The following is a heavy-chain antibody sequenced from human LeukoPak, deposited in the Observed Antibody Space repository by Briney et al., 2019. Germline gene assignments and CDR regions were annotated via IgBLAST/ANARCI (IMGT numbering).Heavy chain of an antibody. V-gene: IGHV3-48*01. CDR3: ARDNGMDV. J-gene: IGHJ6*02. Sequence: GGSLRLSCAASGFTFNSYNMNWVRQAPGKGLEWVSYISSSSSTIYYADSVKGRFTVSRDNAQNSLYLQMNSLRAEDTAVYYCARDNGMDVWGQGTTVTVSS. CDR1: GFTFNSYN. CDR2: ISSSSSTI.